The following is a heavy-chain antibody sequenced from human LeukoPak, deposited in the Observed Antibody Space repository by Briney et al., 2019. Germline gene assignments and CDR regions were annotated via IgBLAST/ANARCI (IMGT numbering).Heavy chain of an antibody. CDR2: INPSGGST. CDR1: GYTFTNYY. Sequence: ASVNVSCKASGYTFTNYYIHWVRQAPGQGLEWMGIINPSGGSTSYAQGFQGRVTMTTDTSTSTAYMELRSLRSDDTAVYYCARDLGIAVADFFDYWGQGTLVSVSS. V-gene: IGHV1-46*01. CDR3: ARDLGIAVADFFDY. J-gene: IGHJ4*02. D-gene: IGHD6-19*01.